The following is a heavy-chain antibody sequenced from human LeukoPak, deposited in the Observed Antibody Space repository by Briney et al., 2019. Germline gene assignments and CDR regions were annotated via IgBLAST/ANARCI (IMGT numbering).Heavy chain of an antibody. J-gene: IGHJ4*02. D-gene: IGHD6-6*01. CDR2: INEDGSTT. CDR1: GFTFSSYW. CDR3: ARGLGSSSAGTTY. Sequence: QPGGSLRLSCAASGFTFSSYWMYWVRQAPGKELVWVSRINEDGSTTSYADSVKGRFTISRDNTKNTVYLQMNSLRGEDTALYYCARGLGSSSAGTTYWGQGTVVTVSS. V-gene: IGHV3-74*01.